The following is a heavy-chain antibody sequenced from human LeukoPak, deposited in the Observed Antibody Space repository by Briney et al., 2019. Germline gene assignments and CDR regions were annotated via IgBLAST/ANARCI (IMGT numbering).Heavy chain of an antibody. CDR1: GLTFSGSA. CDR2: IRSKANSYAT. V-gene: IGHV3-73*01. Sequence: PGGSLRLSCAASGLTFSGSAMHWVRQASGKGLEWVGRIRSKANSYATAYAASVKGRFTITRDDSKNTAYLQMNSLKTEDTAVYYCTRHGAPGDCGGDCPAADYWGQGTLVTVSS. CDR3: TRHGAPGDCGGDCPAADY. J-gene: IGHJ4*02. D-gene: IGHD2-21*02.